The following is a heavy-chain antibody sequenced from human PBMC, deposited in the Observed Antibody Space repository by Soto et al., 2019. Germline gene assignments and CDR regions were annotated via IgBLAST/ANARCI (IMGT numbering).Heavy chain of an antibody. CDR3: ARDMGGNWNYAGPFDI. V-gene: IGHV3-23*01. Sequence: PGGSLRLSCAASGFTFSSYAMSWVRQAPGKGLEWVSAISGSGGSTYYADSVKGRFTISRDNSKNTLYLQMNSLRAEDTAVYYCARDMGGNWNYAGPFDIWGQGTMVTVSS. CDR2: ISGSGGST. D-gene: IGHD1-7*01. CDR1: GFTFSSYA. J-gene: IGHJ3*02.